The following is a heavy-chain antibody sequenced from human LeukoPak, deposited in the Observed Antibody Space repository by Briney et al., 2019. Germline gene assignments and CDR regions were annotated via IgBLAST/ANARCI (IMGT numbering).Heavy chain of an antibody. CDR3: AKDRSEGKYGDEFDY. CDR2: ILYDGGKK. D-gene: IGHD4-17*01. V-gene: IGHV3-30*18. Sequence: SGRSLRLSCAVSGFTFSSHGMHWVRQAPGKGLEWVATILYDGGKKDYADSVKGRFTISRDNSKNTLYLQMNSLRVEDTAVYFCAKDRSEGKYGDEFDYWGQGTLVTVS. J-gene: IGHJ4*02. CDR1: GFTFSSHG.